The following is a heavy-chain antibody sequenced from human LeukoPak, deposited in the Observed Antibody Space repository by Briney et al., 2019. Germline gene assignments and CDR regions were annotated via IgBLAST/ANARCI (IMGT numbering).Heavy chain of an antibody. CDR3: ARGGIRYCSGGSCYSNDAFDI. CDR1: GGSISSYY. D-gene: IGHD2-15*01. CDR2: IYYSGST. J-gene: IGHJ3*02. Sequence: PETLSLTCTVSGGSISSYYWSWIRQPPGKGLEWIGYIYYSGSTNYNPSLKSRVTISVDTSKNQFSLKLSSVTAADTAVYYCARGGIRYCSGGSCYSNDAFDIWGQGTVVTVSS. V-gene: IGHV4-59*08.